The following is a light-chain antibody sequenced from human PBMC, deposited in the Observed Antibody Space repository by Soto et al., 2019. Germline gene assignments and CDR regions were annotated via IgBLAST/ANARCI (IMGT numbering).Light chain of an antibody. CDR1: SCDVGGYNF. V-gene: IGLV2-14*01. J-gene: IGLJ1*01. CDR3: SSYTSSSTLV. CDR2: DVT. Sequence: QSALTQPASVSGTPGQSITIACTGTSCDVGGYNFVSWYQQPPGTAPQLMIYDVTMRPSGVSSRFSGSKSGNTASLTISRLQAEADADYDGSSYTSSSTLVFGAGTKLTVL.